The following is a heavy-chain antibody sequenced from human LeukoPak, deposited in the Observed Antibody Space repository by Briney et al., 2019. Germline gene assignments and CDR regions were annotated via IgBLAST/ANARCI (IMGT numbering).Heavy chain of an antibody. CDR2: ISYDGSIK. J-gene: IGHJ1*01. CDR3: ARDRDGYHADLQY. V-gene: IGHV3-30*04. D-gene: IGHD5-24*01. CDR1: GFTFSNYA. Sequence: PGGSLRLSCAASGFTFSNYAMHWVRQAPGKGLEWVTVISYDGSIKYYADSVKGRFTISRDSSKNTLYLQMNSLRAEDTAVYYCARDRDGYHADLQYWGQGTLVTVSS.